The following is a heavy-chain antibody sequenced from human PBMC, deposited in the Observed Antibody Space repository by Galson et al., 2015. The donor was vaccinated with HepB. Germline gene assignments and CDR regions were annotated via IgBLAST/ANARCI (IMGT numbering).Heavy chain of an antibody. CDR1: GYTFTSHY. CDR3: ARGLNLYTARAFQYYYYYYMDV. Sequence: SVKVSCKASGYTFTSHYMHWVRQTPGQGLEWMGIINPSGGSTSYAQKFQGRVTMTRDTSTSTVYMELSSLRSEDTAVYYCARGLNLYTARAFQYYYYYYMDVWGKGTTVTVSS. CDR2: INPSGGST. D-gene: IGHD5-18*01. V-gene: IGHV1-46*01. J-gene: IGHJ6*03.